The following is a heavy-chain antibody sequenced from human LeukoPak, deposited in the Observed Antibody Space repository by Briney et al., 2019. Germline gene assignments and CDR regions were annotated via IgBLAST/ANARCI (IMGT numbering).Heavy chain of an antibody. Sequence: ASVKVSCKASGYTFTGYYMHWVRQAPGQGLECMGWINPNSGGTNYAQKFQGRVTMTRDTSISTAYMELSRLRSDDTAVYYCARERAATNYYYYYMDVWGKGTTVTVSS. D-gene: IGHD2-15*01. CDR3: ARERAATNYYYYYMDV. J-gene: IGHJ6*03. V-gene: IGHV1-2*02. CDR2: INPNSGGT. CDR1: GYTFTGYY.